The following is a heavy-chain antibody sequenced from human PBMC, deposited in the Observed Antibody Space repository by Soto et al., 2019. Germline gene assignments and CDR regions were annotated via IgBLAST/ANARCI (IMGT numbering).Heavy chain of an antibody. J-gene: IGHJ5*02. V-gene: IGHV4-34*01. D-gene: IGHD2-2*01. CDR1: GGSFSGYY. CDR3: ATGAGYCSSTSCYLQWFDP. CDR2: INHSGST. Sequence: SETLSLTCAVYGGSFSGYYWSWIRQPPGKGLEWIGEINHSGSTNYNPSLKSRVTISVDTSKNQFSLKLSSVTAADTAVYYCATGAGYCSSTSCYLQWFDPWGQGTLVTVS.